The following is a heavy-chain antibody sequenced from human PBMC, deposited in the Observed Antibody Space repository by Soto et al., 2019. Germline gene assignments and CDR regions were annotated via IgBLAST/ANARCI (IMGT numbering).Heavy chain of an antibody. CDR1: GFTFSSYA. Sequence: HPGGSLRLSCAASGFTFSSYAMSWVRQAPGKGLEWVSAISGSGGSTYYADSVKGRFTISRDNSKNTLYLQMNSLRAEDTAVYYCAKGISGYDWGNYFDYWGQGTLVTVSS. J-gene: IGHJ4*02. V-gene: IGHV3-23*01. CDR3: AKGISGYDWGNYFDY. CDR2: ISGSGGST. D-gene: IGHD5-12*01.